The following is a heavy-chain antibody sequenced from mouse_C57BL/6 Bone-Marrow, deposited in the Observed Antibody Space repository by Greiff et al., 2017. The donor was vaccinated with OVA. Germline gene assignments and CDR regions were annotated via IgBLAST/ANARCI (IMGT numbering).Heavy chain of an antibody. CDR3: ARRDGGNYDY. Sequence: VQLQQPGAELVRPGSSVKLSCKASGYTFTSYWMDWVKQRPGQGLEWIGNIYPSDSETHYNQKFKDKATLTVDKSSSTAYMQLSSLTSEDSAVYYCARRDGGNYDYWGQGTTLTVSS. V-gene: IGHV1-61*01. J-gene: IGHJ2*01. D-gene: IGHD2-1*01. CDR1: GYTFTSYW. CDR2: IYPSDSET.